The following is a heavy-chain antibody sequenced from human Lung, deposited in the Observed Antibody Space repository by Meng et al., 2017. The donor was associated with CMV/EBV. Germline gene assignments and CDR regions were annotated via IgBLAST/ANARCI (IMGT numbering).Heavy chain of an antibody. J-gene: IGHJ3*02. D-gene: IGHD1-1*01. Sequence: ASVKVSCQASVYTFTGYYIHWVRQAPGQGLEWMGWINPIAGCTHYAKRFQGRVTKNRDTSISTAYMDLRRLTSDDTAIYYCARSSRNWNDDNGFDIWGQGTXVTVSS. CDR2: INPIAGCT. V-gene: IGHV1-2*02. CDR1: VYTFTGYY. CDR3: ARSSRNWNDDNGFDI.